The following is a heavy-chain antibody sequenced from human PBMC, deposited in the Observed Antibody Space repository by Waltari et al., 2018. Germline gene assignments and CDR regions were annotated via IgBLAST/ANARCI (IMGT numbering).Heavy chain of an antibody. Sequence: WGSWVRQSQDKGLEWIGQVHRNGRTNYNPSLASRAIVSLDSSMNQFSLRILSATAADTAVYYCARDLGRGLFLDSWGQGTLVTVSP. CDR3: ARDLGRGLFLDS. V-gene: IGHV4-4*02. D-gene: IGHD2-15*01. CDR2: VHRNGRT. CDR1: W. J-gene: IGHJ4*02.